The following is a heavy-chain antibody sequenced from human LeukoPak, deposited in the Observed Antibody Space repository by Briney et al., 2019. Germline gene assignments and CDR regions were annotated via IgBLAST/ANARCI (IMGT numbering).Heavy chain of an antibody. CDR3: ANSASGKRFDS. Sequence: GGSLRLSCSASGFTFSSYVMGWVRQAPGKGLEWVSSISGSGGSTYYADSVKGRFTISRDSSKNTLYLQMNSLRGEDTALYYCANSASGKRFDSWGQGTLVTVSS. D-gene: IGHD3-10*01. CDR1: GFTFSSYV. J-gene: IGHJ4*02. CDR2: ISGSGGST. V-gene: IGHV3-23*01.